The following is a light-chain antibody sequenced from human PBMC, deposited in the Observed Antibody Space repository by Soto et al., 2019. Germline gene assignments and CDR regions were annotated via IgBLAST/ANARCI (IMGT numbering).Light chain of an antibody. J-gene: IGKJ3*01. CDR2: LGS. Sequence: DVFMTQSPGSLPVTPGEPASISCRSSQSLLHSNGYNYLDWYLQKPGQSPQLLIYLGSNRASGVPDRFSGSGSGTDFTLKISRVEAEDVGVYYCMQALQTPFTFGPGTKVDIK. V-gene: IGKV2-28*01. CDR1: QSLLHSNGYNY. CDR3: MQALQTPFT.